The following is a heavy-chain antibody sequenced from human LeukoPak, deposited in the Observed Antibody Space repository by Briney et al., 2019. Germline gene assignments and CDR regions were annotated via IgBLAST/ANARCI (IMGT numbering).Heavy chain of an antibody. J-gene: IGHJ6*02. V-gene: IGHV3-48*01. Sequence: GGSLRLSCAASGFSFNTYRMNWVRQAPGKGLEWVSYISSSGSTIYYADSVQGRFTISRDNSKNTLYLQMNSLRAEDTAVYYCARVIPVPAANLYGMDVWGQGTTVTVSS. CDR3: ARVIPVPAANLYGMDV. CDR2: ISSSGSTI. CDR1: GFSFNTYR. D-gene: IGHD2-2*01.